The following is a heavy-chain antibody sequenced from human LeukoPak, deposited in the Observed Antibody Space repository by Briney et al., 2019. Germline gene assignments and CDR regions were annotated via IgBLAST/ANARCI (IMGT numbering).Heavy chain of an antibody. D-gene: IGHD3-22*01. CDR3: ATSDNSSGSD. Sequence: GGSLRLSCGASGITFSGYWMSWVRQAPGKGLEWVANINQDETVKHYVDSVKGRFTISRDNAKNSSFLQMNSLRVEDTALYYCATSDNSSGSDWGQGTMVTVSS. CDR2: INQDETVK. J-gene: IGHJ4*02. V-gene: IGHV3-7*01. CDR1: GITFSGYW.